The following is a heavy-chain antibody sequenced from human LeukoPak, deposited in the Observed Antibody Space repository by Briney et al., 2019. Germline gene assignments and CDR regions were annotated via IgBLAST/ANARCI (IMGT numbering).Heavy chain of an antibody. V-gene: IGHV1-69*05. J-gene: IGHJ3*02. D-gene: IGHD3-3*01. CDR2: IIPIFGTA. CDR3: ARLDAYYDFWSGYYPDDAFDI. CDR1: GGTFSSYA. Sequence: SVKVSCKASGGTFSSYAISWVRQAPGQGLAWMGRIIPIFGTANYAQKFQGRVTITTDESTSTAYMELSSLRSEDTAVYYCARLDAYYDFWSGYYPDDAFDIWGQGTMVTVSS.